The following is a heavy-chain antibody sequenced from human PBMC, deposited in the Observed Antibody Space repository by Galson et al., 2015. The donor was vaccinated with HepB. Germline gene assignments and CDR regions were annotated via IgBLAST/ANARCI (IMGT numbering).Heavy chain of an antibody. CDR1: GYTFTNFD. CDR2: MNPNTGNI. D-gene: IGHD2-2*01. CDR3: ARGCCNSTSCFWFDP. Sequence: SVKVSCKASGYTFTNFDINWVRQATGRGLEWMGWMNPNTGNIGYAQKFRGRVTMTRDTSISTAYMELSSLSSEDTALYYCARGCCNSTSCFWFDPWGQGTLVTVSS. V-gene: IGHV1-8*01. J-gene: IGHJ5*02.